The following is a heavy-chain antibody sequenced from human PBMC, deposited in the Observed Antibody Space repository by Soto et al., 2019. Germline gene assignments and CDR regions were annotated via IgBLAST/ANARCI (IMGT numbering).Heavy chain of an antibody. D-gene: IGHD6-13*01. Sequence: EVQLVESGGGLVQPGGSLRLSCVDSGFTFSSYGMSWVRQAPVKGLEWVGNIKQDESEENYVDSVKGRFTISRDNAKNAMYLQMNSLRAEDTAVYYCARIAASGRGWDVWGQGTTVVVSS. J-gene: IGHJ6*02. CDR3: ARIAASGRGWDV. CDR1: GFTFSSYG. CDR2: IKQDESEE. V-gene: IGHV3-7*01.